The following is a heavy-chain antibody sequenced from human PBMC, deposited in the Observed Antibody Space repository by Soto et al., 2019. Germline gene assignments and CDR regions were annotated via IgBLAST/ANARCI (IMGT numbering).Heavy chain of an antibody. CDR1: GGTFSSYT. Sequence: SVKFYCKSSGGTFSSYTISWVRQAPGQGLEWMGRIIPILGIANYAQKFQGRVTITADKSTSTAYMELSSLRSEDTAVYYCARETTGIDYWGQGTLVTVSS. J-gene: IGHJ4*02. D-gene: IGHD3-9*01. V-gene: IGHV1-69*04. CDR2: IIPILGIA. CDR3: ARETTGIDY.